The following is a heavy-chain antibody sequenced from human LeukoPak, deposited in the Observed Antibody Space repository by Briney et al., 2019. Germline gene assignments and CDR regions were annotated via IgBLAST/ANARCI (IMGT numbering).Heavy chain of an antibody. CDR3: ARELAAAADY. CDR2: ISSSSSYI. Sequence: GGSLRLSCAASGFTFSSYSMNWVRQAPGKGLEWVSSISSSSSYIYYADSVKGRFTISRDNAKNSLYLQMNSLGAEDTAVYYCARELAAAADYWGQGTLVTVSS. V-gene: IGHV3-21*01. J-gene: IGHJ4*02. CDR1: GFTFSSYS. D-gene: IGHD2-2*01.